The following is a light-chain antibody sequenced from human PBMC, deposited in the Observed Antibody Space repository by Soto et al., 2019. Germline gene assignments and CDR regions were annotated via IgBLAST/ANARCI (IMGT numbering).Light chain of an antibody. V-gene: IGKV1-39*01. CDR2: GAS. Sequence: DIQMTQCPSSLSASVGDSVTITCRASQSINSYLNWYQQKPGKAPKLLIYGASTLQSGVPSRFTGTESGTDFTLKISRVEAEDVGIYYCMQTLQTPGTCGQGTRL. CDR3: MQTLQTPGT. J-gene: IGKJ5*01. CDR1: QSINSY.